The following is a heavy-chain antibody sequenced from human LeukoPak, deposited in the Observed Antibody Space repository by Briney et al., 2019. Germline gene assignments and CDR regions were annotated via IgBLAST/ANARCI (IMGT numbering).Heavy chain of an antibody. D-gene: IGHD3-10*01. CDR3: ARETYGSGSYYKYYYYYMDV. Sequence: SETLSLTCTVSGGSISSYYWSWIRQPAGKGLEGIGRIYTSGSTNYNPSLKSRVTMSVDTSKNQFSLKLSSVTAADTAVYYCARETYGSGSYYKYYYYYMDVWGKGTTVTISS. CDR2: IYTSGST. V-gene: IGHV4-4*07. CDR1: GGSISSYY. J-gene: IGHJ6*03.